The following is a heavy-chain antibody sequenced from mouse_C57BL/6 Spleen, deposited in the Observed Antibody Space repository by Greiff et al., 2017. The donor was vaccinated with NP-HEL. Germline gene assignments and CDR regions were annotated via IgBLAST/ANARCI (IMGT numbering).Heavy chain of an antibody. V-gene: IGHV7-1*01. D-gene: IGHD2-1*01. CDR2: SRNKANDYTT. Sequence: EVMVVESGGGLVQSGRSLRLSCATSGFTFSDFYMEWVRQAPGKGLEWIAASRNKANDYTTEYSASVKGRFIVSRDTSQSILYLQMNALRAEDTDIYYCARDAGGNYDYAMDYWGQGTSVTVSS. CDR1: GFTFSDFY. J-gene: IGHJ4*01. CDR3: ARDAGGNYDYAMDY.